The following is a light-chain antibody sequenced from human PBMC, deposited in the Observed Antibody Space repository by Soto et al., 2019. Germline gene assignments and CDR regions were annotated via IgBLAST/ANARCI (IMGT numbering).Light chain of an antibody. CDR3: QQYGSSPPSVT. Sequence: EIVMTQAPATLSVSPGERATLSCRASQSVSSNLAWYQQKPGQAPRLLIYDASNRATGIPARFSGSGSGTDFTLTISSLEPEDFAVYYCQQYGSSPPSVTFGQGTRLEIK. CDR2: DAS. J-gene: IGKJ5*01. V-gene: IGKV3D-15*01. CDR1: QSVSSN.